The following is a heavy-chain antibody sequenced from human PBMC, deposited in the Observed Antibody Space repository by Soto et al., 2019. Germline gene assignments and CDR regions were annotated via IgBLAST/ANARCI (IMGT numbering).Heavy chain of an antibody. D-gene: IGHD6-6*01. V-gene: IGHV1-18*01. CDR1: GYTFTNYG. CDR2: ISAYNGNT. CDR3: ARGRQLVGYFYYYMDV. Sequence: QVQLLQSGAEVKKPGASVKVSCKASGYTFTNYGITWVRQAPGQGLEWMGWISAYNGNTHYTQRLQGSVTMTTDTSTSTAYMELRGLRSDDTAVYYCARGRQLVGYFYYYMDVWGKGTTGTVSS. J-gene: IGHJ6*03.